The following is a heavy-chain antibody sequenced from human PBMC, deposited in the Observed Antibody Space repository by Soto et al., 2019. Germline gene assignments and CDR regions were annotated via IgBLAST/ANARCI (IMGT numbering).Heavy chain of an antibody. CDR3: ARVGHITNYGMAV. CDR1: GGTFSSYP. V-gene: IGHV1-69*01. D-gene: IGHD1-26*01. CDR2: IIPFFGTS. Sequence: QVQLVQSGAEVKKPGSSVKVSCEASGGTFSSYPINWVRQAPGQGLGWMGGIIPFFGTSNYAQKFQGRVTITADESTSTAYMELRSLRSEDTAVYYCARVGHITNYGMAVWGQGTTVTVSS. J-gene: IGHJ6*02.